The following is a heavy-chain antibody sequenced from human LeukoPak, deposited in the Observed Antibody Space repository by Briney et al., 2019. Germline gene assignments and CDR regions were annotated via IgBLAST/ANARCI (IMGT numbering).Heavy chain of an antibody. CDR2: ISSSSSYI. V-gene: IGHV3-21*01. CDR3: ARGMTLRYFDWLFMGTDGFDI. D-gene: IGHD3-9*01. CDR1: GFTFSSYS. J-gene: IGHJ3*02. Sequence: GGSLRLSCAASGFTFSSYSMNWVRQAPGKGLVWVSSISSSSSYIYYADSVKGRFTISRDNAKNSLYLQMNSLRAEDTAVYYCARGMTLRYFDWLFMGTDGFDIWGQGTMVTVSS.